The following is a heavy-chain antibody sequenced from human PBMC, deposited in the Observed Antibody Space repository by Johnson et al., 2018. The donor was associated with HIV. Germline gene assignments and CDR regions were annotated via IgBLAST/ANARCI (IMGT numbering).Heavy chain of an antibody. Sequence: VQLVESGGGVVQPGGSLRLSCAASGFSFDDYAMHWVRQAPGKGLEWVSGITWNSGSIGYADSVKGRFTISRDNPKNTLYLQMTSLRQDDTAVYSCYCTDHVGAGSESKGTFDAWDQGTMVTVSS. CDR3: YCTDHVGAGSESKGTFDA. D-gene: IGHD3-10*01. CDR2: ITWNSGSI. J-gene: IGHJ3*01. CDR1: GFSFDDYA. V-gene: IGHV3-9*01.